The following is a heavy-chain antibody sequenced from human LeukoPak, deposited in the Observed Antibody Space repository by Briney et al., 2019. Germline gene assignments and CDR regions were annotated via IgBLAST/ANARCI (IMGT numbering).Heavy chain of an antibody. CDR2: ISYDGSNK. J-gene: IGHJ5*02. CDR3: ARGSGGWYNWFDP. CDR1: GFTFSSYG. Sequence: QPGGFLRLSCAASGFTFSSYGMHWVRQAPGKGLEWVAVISYDGSNKYYGDSVKGRFTISRDNSKNTLYLQMNSLRAEDTAVYYCARGSGGWYNWFDPWGQGTLVTVSS. D-gene: IGHD6-19*01. V-gene: IGHV3-30*03.